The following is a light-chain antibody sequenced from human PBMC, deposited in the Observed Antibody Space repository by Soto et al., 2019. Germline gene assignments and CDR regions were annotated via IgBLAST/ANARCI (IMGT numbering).Light chain of an antibody. CDR3: CSYAGTYSVV. V-gene: IGLV2-11*01. CDR1: SSDVGYYNY. Sequence: QSVLTQPRSVSGSPGQSVIISCTGTSSDVGYYNYVSWYQQHPGKAPKLMIYDVSKRPSGVPDRFSGSKSGNTASLTISGLQAEDEADYYCCSYAGTYSVVFGGGTKVTVL. J-gene: IGLJ2*01. CDR2: DVS.